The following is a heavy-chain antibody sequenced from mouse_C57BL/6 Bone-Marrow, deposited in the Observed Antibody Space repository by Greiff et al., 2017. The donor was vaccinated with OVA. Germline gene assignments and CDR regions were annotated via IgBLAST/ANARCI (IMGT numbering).Heavy chain of an antibody. CDR1: GYTFTTYP. CDR3: AIYDYDGGYFDV. J-gene: IGHJ1*03. Sequence: QVQLKQSGAELVKPGASVKMSCKASGYTFTTYPIEWMKQNHGKSLEWIGNFHPYNDDTKYNEKFKGKATLTVEKSSSTVYLELSRLTSDDSAVYYCAIYDYDGGYFDVWGTGTTVTVSS. V-gene: IGHV1-47*01. D-gene: IGHD2-4*01. CDR2: FHPYNDDT.